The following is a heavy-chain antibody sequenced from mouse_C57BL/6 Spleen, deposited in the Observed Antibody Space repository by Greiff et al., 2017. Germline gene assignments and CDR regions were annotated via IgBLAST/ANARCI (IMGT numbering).Heavy chain of an antibody. V-gene: IGHV1-55*01. D-gene: IGHD2-4*01. CDR1: GYTFTSYW. CDR3: ARKIYYDYGDYFDY. CDR2: IYPGSGST. Sequence: QVQLQQPGAELVKPGASVKMSCKASGYTFTSYWITWVKQRPGQGLEWIGDIYPGSGSTNYNEKFKSKATLTVDTSSSTAYMQLSSLTSEDSAVYYCARKIYYDYGDYFDYWGQGTTLTVSS. J-gene: IGHJ2*01.